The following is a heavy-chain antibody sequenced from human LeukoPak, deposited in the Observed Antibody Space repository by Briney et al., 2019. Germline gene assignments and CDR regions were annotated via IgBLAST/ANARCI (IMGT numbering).Heavy chain of an antibody. V-gene: IGHV4-4*09. CDR2: IYSSGIT. CDR3: ARHRGGRFSESYCDH. CDR1: GGSLHAYY. D-gene: IGHD3-10*01. J-gene: IGHJ4*02. Sequence: SETLSLTCTVSGGSLHAYYWSWIRQPPGKGLEWIAYIYSSGITDYNPSLKSRVTIPVDSSTNQFSLELRSVTAADTAVYYCARHRGGRFSESYCDHWGQGSLVTVSS.